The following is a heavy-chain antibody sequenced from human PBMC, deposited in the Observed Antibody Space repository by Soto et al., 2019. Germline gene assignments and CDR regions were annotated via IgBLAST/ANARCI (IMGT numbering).Heavy chain of an antibody. D-gene: IGHD5-12*01. CDR2: INAGNGNT. J-gene: IGHJ4*02. V-gene: IGHV1-3*01. Sequence: ASVKVSCKASGYTFTNYAVHWVRQAPGQRLEWMGWINAGNGNTKSSQNLQGRVTITRDTSASTVNMELSSLTSEDTALYYCARGQGNSGYDPLDFWGLGTLVTVSS. CDR1: GYTFTNYA. CDR3: ARGQGNSGYDPLDF.